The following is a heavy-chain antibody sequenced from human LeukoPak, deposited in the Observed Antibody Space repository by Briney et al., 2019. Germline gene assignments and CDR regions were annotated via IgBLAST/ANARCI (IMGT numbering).Heavy chain of an antibody. CDR3: AKDGENSSGWYRLST. J-gene: IGHJ5*02. CDR2: ISWNSGSV. V-gene: IGHV3-9*01. Sequence: GGSLRLSCAASGFTFDDYAMHWVRQAPGKGLEWVSGISWNSGSVGYADSVKGRFTISRDNAKNSLYLQMNSLRAEDTALYFCAKDGENSSGWYRLSTWGQGTLVTVSS. CDR1: GFTFDDYA. D-gene: IGHD6-19*01.